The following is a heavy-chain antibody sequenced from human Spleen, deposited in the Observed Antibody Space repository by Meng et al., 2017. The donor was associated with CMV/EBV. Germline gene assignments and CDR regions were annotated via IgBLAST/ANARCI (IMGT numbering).Heavy chain of an antibody. Sequence: GGSLRLSCAASGFTFNYYWMSWVRQTPGKGLEWVANIKQDGSEKYYVDSVKGRFTISRDNAKNSLYLQMNSLRAEDTAVYYCARENDQYYFDHWGQGTLVTVSS. CDR1: GFTFNYYW. V-gene: IGHV3-7*01. CDR2: IKQDGSEK. CDR3: ARENDQYYFDH. D-gene: IGHD1-1*01. J-gene: IGHJ4*02.